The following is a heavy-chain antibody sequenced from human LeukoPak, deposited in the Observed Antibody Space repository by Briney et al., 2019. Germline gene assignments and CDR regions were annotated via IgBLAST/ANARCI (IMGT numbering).Heavy chain of an antibody. D-gene: IGHD3-10*01. CDR1: GGSVSSGSYY. CDR2: IYYSGSA. Sequence: PSETLSLTCTVSGGSVSSGSYYWGCIRQPPGKGLEWIGYIYYSGSAKYNPSLKSRVTISVDTSKNQFSLKLTSVTAADTAVYYCARGFGDWGLSWFDPWGQGTLVTVSS. V-gene: IGHV4-61*01. CDR3: ARGFGDWGLSWFDP. J-gene: IGHJ5*02.